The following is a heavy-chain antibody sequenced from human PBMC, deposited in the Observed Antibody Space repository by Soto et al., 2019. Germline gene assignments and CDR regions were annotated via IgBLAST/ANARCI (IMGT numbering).Heavy chain of an antibody. CDR1: GGSISSSNW. CDR3: ARDYLVPAAIRDYYYYGMDV. Sequence: SETLSLTCAVSGGSISSSNWWSWVRQPPGKGLEWIGEIYHSGSTNYNPSLKSRVTISVDKSKNQFSLKLSSVTAADTAVYYCARDYLVPAAIRDYYYYGMDVWGQGTTVTVSS. V-gene: IGHV4-4*02. CDR2: IYHSGST. D-gene: IGHD2-2*02. J-gene: IGHJ6*02.